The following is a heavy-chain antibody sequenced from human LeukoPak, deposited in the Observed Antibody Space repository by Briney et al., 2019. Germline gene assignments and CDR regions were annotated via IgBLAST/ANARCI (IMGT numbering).Heavy chain of an antibody. J-gene: IGHJ4*02. CDR1: GGSLNNNTYY. CDR3: ARSRIAARPVLFDY. CDR2: IYFRGST. V-gene: IGHV4-39*07. Sequence: SETLSLTCDVSGGSLNNNTYYWGWIRQPPGKGLEWIGTIYFRGSTYYNPSLKSRVALSLDTSKNQFSMGLTSVTAADTAVYYCARSRIAARPVLFDYWGQGRLVIVSS. D-gene: IGHD6-6*01.